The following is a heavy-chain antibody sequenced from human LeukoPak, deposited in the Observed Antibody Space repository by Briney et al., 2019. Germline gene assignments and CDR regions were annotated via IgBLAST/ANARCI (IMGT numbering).Heavy chain of an antibody. CDR3: ARGGPRKNWFDP. CDR2: INHSGST. V-gene: IGHV4-34*01. Sequence: SETLSLTCAVYGGTFSGYYWSWIRQPPGKGLEWIGEINHSGSTNYNPSLKSRVTISVDTSKNQFSLKLSSVTAADTAVYYCARGGPRKNWFDPWGQGTLVTVSS. J-gene: IGHJ5*02. CDR1: GGTFSGYY.